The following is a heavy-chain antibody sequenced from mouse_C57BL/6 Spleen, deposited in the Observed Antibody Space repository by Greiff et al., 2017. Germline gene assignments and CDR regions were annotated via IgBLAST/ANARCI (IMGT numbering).Heavy chain of an antibody. V-gene: IGHV5-9-1*02. CDR2: ISSGGDYI. CDR3: TRLLLPYWYFDV. CDR1: GFTFSSYA. D-gene: IGHD1-1*01. Sequence: EVQRVESGEGLVKPGGSLKLSCAASGFTFSSYAMSWVRQTPEKRLEWVAYISSGGDYIYYADTVKGRFTISRDNARNTLYLQMSSLKSEDTAMYYCTRLLLPYWYFDVWGTGTTVTVSS. J-gene: IGHJ1*03.